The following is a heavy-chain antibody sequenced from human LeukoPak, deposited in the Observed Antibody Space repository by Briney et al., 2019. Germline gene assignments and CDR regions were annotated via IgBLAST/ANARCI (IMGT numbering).Heavy chain of an antibody. V-gene: IGHV1-2*06. CDR1: GYTFTVYY. J-gene: IGHJ4*02. CDR3: ASQHKEWELLAFDY. CDR2: INPNNGGT. Sequence: ASVKVSCKASGYTFTVYYMHWLRQAPGQGLEWMGRINPNNGGTNYAQNFQGRVTMTRDTSISTAYMELSSLISDDTAVYYCASQHKEWELLAFDYWGQGTLVTVSS. D-gene: IGHD1-26*01.